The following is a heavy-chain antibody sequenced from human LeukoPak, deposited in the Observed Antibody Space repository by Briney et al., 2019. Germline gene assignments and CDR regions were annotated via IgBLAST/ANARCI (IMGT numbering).Heavy chain of an antibody. CDR3: ARLLYSSGWTDYYFDY. D-gene: IGHD6-19*01. J-gene: IGHJ4*02. V-gene: IGHV3-23*01. CDR2: ISGSGGST. CDR1: GFTFSSYA. Sequence: GGSLRLSCAASGFTFSSYAMSWVRQAPGKGLEWVSAISGSGGSTYYADSVKGRFTISRDNSKNTLYLQMNSLRAEDTAVYYCARLLYSSGWTDYYFDYWGQGTLVTVSS.